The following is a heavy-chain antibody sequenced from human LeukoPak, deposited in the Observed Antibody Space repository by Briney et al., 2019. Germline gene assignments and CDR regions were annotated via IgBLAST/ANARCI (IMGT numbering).Heavy chain of an antibody. J-gene: IGHJ4*02. V-gene: IGHV3-7*03. CDR2: IKQDGSEK. D-gene: IGHD1-26*01. CDR1: GFTLSSYW. Sequence: GGSLRLSCAASGFTLSSYWMSWVRQAPRKGLEWVANIKQDGSEKYYVDSVKGRFTISRDNSKNTLYLQMNSLRAEDTAVYYCAKCIVGATAPFDYWGQGTLVTVSS. CDR3: AKCIVGATAPFDY.